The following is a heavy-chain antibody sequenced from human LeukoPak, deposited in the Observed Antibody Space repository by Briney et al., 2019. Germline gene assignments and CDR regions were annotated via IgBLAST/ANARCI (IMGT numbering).Heavy chain of an antibody. CDR2: INGDGSTK. D-gene: IGHD2-21*01. Sequence: GGSLRLTCTASGSTIRSCSMHWLRQAPGKELVWVSRINGDGSTKNYADSVRGRFTISRDNAKNTLYLQMNSLRADDSAVYFCARLVGGDYTYVDSFDFRGQGMQVTVSS. CDR3: ARLVGGDYTYVDSFDF. CDR1: GSTIRSCS. V-gene: IGHV3-74*01. J-gene: IGHJ3*01.